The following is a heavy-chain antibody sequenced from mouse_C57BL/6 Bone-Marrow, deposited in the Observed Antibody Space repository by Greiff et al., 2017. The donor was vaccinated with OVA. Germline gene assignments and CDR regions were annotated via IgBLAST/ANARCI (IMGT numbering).Heavy chain of an antibody. CDR3: ATGIYDGVYYAMDY. J-gene: IGHJ4*01. CDR2: IDPENGDT. Sequence: EVQLKESGAELVRPGASVKLSCTASGFNIKDDYMHWVKQRPEQGLEWIGWIDPENGDTKYASKFQGKATITADTSSNTAYLQLSSLTSEDTAVYYCATGIYDGVYYAMDYWGQGTSVTVSS. V-gene: IGHV14-4*01. D-gene: IGHD2-1*01. CDR1: GFNIKDDY.